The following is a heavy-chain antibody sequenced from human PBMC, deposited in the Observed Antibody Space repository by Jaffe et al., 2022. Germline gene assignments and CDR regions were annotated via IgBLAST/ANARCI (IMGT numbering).Heavy chain of an antibody. CDR3: AKEPDPYYDILTGSFDY. J-gene: IGHJ4*02. D-gene: IGHD3-9*01. CDR1: GFTFSSYG. Sequence: QVQLVESGGGVVQPGRSLRLSCAASGFTFSSYGMHWVRQAPGKGLEWVAVISYDGSNKYYADSVKGRFTISRDNSKNTLYLQMNSLRAEDTAVYYCAKEPDPYYDILTGSFDYWGQGTLVTVSS. V-gene: IGHV3-30*18. CDR2: ISYDGSNK.